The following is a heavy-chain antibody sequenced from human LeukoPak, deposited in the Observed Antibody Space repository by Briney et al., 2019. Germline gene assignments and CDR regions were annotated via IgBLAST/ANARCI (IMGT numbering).Heavy chain of an antibody. J-gene: IGHJ4*01. CDR2: ISYDGSNK. Sequence: GGSLRLSCAASGFTFSSYGMHWVRQAPGKGLEWVAVISYDGSNKYYADSVKGRFTISRDNSKNTLYLQMNSPRAEDTAVYYCAKGGGQWLVHCFDYWGQGTLVTVSS. CDR1: GFTFSSYG. CDR3: AKGGGQWLVHCFDY. V-gene: IGHV3-30*18. D-gene: IGHD6-19*01.